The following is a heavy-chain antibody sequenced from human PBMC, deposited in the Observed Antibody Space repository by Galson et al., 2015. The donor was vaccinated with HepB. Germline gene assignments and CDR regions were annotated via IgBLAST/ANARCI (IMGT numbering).Heavy chain of an antibody. V-gene: IGHV1-8*01. Sequence: SVKVSCKASGYTFTSYDINWVRQATGQGLEWMGWMNPNSGNTGYAQKFQGRVTMTRNTSISTAYMELSSLRSEDTAVYYCARAVAGTGGGWFDPWGQGTLVTVSS. D-gene: IGHD6-19*01. CDR3: ARAVAGTGGGWFDP. CDR2: MNPNSGNT. J-gene: IGHJ5*02. CDR1: GYTFTSYD.